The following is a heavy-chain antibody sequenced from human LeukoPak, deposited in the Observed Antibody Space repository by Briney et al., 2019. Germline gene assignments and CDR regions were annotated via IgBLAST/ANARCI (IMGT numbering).Heavy chain of an antibody. CDR2: ISASGEST. D-gene: IGHD3-10*01. V-gene: IGHV3-23*01. Sequence: GGSLRLSCAASGFTFSSYAMSWVRQAPGNGLEWVSGISASGESTYYADSVKGRFTISRDNSKNTLYLQMNSLRAEDTAVYYCAKDGSAGYSGMDVWGQGTTVTVSS. CDR1: GFTFSSYA. J-gene: IGHJ6*02. CDR3: AKDGSAGYSGMDV.